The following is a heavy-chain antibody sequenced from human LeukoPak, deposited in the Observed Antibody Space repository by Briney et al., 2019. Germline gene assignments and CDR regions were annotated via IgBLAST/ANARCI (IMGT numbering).Heavy chain of an antibody. Sequence: PGGSLRLSCAASGFTVSSNYMSWVRQPPGKGLEWVSVIYSGGSTYYADSVMGRFTISRDNSKNTLYLQMNSLRAEDTAVYYCARDRENRYCSGGSCWESYYFDYWGQGTLVTVSS. CDR1: GFTVSSNY. J-gene: IGHJ4*02. V-gene: IGHV3-53*01. CDR2: IYSGGST. D-gene: IGHD2-15*01. CDR3: ARDRENRYCSGGSCWESYYFDY.